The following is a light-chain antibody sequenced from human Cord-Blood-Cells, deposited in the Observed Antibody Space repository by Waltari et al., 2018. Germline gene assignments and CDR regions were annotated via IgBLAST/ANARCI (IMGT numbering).Light chain of an antibody. CDR1: SSDVGGYNY. CDR2: YVS. Sequence: QSALTQPASVSGSPGQSITISCTGTSSDVGGYNYVSWYQQHPGKAPKLMIYYVSKRPSGVSTRFSGSKSGNTASLTISGLQAEDEADYYCSSYTSSSTGVFGGGTKLTVL. J-gene: IGLJ2*01. V-gene: IGLV2-14*01. CDR3: SSYTSSSTGV.